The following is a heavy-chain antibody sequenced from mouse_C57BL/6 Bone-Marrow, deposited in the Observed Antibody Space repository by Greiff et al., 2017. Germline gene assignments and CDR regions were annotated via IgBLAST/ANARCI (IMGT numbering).Heavy chain of an antibody. J-gene: IGHJ4*01. V-gene: IGHV1-81*01. CDR3: ARNLRGNAMDY. Sequence: VQLQQSGAELARPGASVKLSCKASGYTFTSYGISWVKQRTGQGLEWIGEIYPRSGNTYYNEKFKGKATLTADKSSSTAYMELRSLTSEDSAVYFCARNLRGNAMDYWGQGTSVTVSS. D-gene: IGHD5-1*01. CDR2: IYPRSGNT. CDR1: GYTFTSYG.